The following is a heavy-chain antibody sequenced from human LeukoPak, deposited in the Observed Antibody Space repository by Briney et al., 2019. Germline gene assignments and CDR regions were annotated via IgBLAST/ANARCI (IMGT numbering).Heavy chain of an antibody. CDR2: IYYSGST. D-gene: IGHD5-18*01. Sequence: PSETLSLTCTVSGGSISSSSYYWGWIRQPPGKGVEWIGSIYYSGSTYYNPSLKSRVTISVDTPKNQFSLKLSSVTAADTAVYYCARRGWLQVIWGQGTLVTVSS. V-gene: IGHV4-39*01. CDR3: ARRGWLQVI. J-gene: IGHJ4*02. CDR1: GGSISSSSYY.